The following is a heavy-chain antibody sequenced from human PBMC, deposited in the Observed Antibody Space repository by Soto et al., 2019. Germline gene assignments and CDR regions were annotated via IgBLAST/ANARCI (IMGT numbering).Heavy chain of an antibody. Sequence: EVQLVESGGGFVQPGGSLRLSCVASRFSFTNAWMSWVRQAPGKGPEWVCRIKSKTDGGTADYAAPVKGRFTISRDDSQNTLYLHMDSLRTEVTALYHCSTDIGIYGLDIWGQGTTVTVSS. CDR1: RFSFTNAW. CDR3: STDIGIYGLDI. V-gene: IGHV3-15*01. D-gene: IGHD1-26*01. J-gene: IGHJ6*02. CDR2: IKSKTDGGTA.